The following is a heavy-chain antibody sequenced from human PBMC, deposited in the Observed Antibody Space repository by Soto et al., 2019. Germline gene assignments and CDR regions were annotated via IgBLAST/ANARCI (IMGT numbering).Heavy chain of an antibody. CDR1: GYTFTSYG. CDR3: ASVLFLAANLSHSDY. CDR2: ISAYIGKT. D-gene: IGHD3-10*02. Sequence: ASVKVSCKASGYTFTSYGISWVRQAPGQGLEWMGWISAYIGKTNYAQKLQGRVTITADESTSTAYMELSSLRSDDTAVYYCASVLFLAANLSHSDYWG. V-gene: IGHV1-18*04. J-gene: IGHJ4*01.